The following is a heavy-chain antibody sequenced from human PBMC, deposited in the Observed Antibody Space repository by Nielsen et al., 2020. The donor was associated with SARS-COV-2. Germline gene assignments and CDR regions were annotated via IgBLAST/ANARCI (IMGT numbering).Heavy chain of an antibody. CDR2: IWYDGSNK. J-gene: IGHJ4*02. D-gene: IGHD6-19*01. CDR3: AKLVSSSGWFDY. CDR1: GFTFSSYG. V-gene: IGHV3-30*02. Sequence: GESLKISCAASGFTFSSYGMHWVRQAPGKGLEWVAVIWYDGSNKYYADSVKGRFTISRDNSKNTLYLQMNSLRAEDTAVYYCAKLVSSSGWFDYWGQGTLVTVSS.